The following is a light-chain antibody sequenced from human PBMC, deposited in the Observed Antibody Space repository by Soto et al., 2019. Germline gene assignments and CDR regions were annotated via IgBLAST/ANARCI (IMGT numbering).Light chain of an antibody. CDR2: GNS. CDR3: QSYGNSLSVYV. V-gene: IGLV1-44*01. J-gene: IGLJ1*01. Sequence: QSVLTQPPSASGTPGQRVTISCSGSSSNIGSNTVNWYQQLPGTAPKLLIYGNSNRPSGVPDRFSGSKSGTSASLAITGLQAEDEADYYCQSYGNSLSVYVFGTGTKLTVL. CDR1: SSNIGSNT.